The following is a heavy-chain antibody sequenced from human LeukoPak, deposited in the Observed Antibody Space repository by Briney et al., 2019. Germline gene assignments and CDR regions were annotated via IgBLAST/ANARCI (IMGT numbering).Heavy chain of an antibody. CDR2: MYYTGST. CDR1: GYSISSSNW. V-gene: IGHV4-28*01. J-gene: IGHJ3*02. D-gene: IGHD3-3*01. CDR3: ARTRVARFAFDI. Sequence: SDTLSLTCAVSGYSISSSNWWGWIRQPPGKGLEWIGYMYYTGSTYYNPSLKSRVTTSVDTSKNQFSLKLSSVTAVDTAVYYCARTRVARFAFDIWGQGTMVIVSS.